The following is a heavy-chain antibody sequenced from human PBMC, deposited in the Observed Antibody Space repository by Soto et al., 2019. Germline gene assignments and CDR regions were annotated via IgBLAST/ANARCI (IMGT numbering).Heavy chain of an antibody. V-gene: IGHV3-74*01. CDR2: INSYGTTT. CDR3: ARGWIGDLNDAFDI. J-gene: IGHJ3*02. Sequence: LRLSCAASGFTFSGYWMHWVRQAPGKGLVWVSRINSYGTTTSYADSVKGRFTISRDNGESTLYLQMNSLRAEDTAIYYCARGWIGDLNDAFDIWGQGTMVTVSS. D-gene: IGHD2-2*03. CDR1: GFTFSGYW.